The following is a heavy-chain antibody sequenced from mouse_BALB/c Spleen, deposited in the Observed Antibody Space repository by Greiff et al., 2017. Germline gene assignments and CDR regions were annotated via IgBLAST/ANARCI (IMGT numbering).Heavy chain of an antibody. Sequence: VQGVESGAELAKPGASVKMSCKASGYTFTIYWMHWVKQRPGQGLEWIGYINPSTGYTEYNQKFKDKATLTADKSSSTAYMQLSSLTSEDSAVYYCAQTARALAYWGQGTLVTVSA. CDR2: INPSTGYT. V-gene: IGHV1-7*01. D-gene: IGHD3-2*01. CDR3: AQTARALAY. CDR1: GYTFTIYW. J-gene: IGHJ3*01.